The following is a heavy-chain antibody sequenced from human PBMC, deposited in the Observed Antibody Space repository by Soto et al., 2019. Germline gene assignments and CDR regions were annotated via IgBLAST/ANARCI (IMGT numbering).Heavy chain of an antibody. D-gene: IGHD4-17*01. CDR1: GFTFSSYG. CDR3: AKEVHDYGELY. CDR2: ISYDGSNK. V-gene: IGHV3-30*18. Sequence: QVQLVESGGGVVQPGRSLRLSCAASGFTFSSYGMHWVRQAPGKGLEWVAVISYDGSNKYYADSVKGRFTISRDNSKNTLYLQMNSLRAEDTAVYYCAKEVHDYGELYWGQGTLVTVSS. J-gene: IGHJ4*02.